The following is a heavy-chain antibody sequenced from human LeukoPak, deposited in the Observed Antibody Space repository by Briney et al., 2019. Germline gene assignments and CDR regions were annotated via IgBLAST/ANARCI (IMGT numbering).Heavy chain of an antibody. CDR1: GGSISSGDYS. D-gene: IGHD2-8*01. CDR3: CRGITVPNGELLDAFDI. J-gene: IGHJ3*02. V-gene: IGHV4-30-2*01. CDR2: IYRSGST. Sequence: SQTLSLTCAVSGGSISSGDYSWSWIRQPPGKGLEWIGYIYRSGSTYYNPSLKSRVTISVDRSKNQFSLKLTSVTAADTAVYYFCRGITVPNGELLDAFDIWGQGTMVTVSS.